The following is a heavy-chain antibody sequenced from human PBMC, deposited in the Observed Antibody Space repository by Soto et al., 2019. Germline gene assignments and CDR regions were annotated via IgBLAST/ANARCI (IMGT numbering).Heavy chain of an antibody. J-gene: IGHJ4*02. Sequence: SETLSLTCTVSGGSISSGGYYWSWIRQHPGKGLEWIGYIYYSGSTYYNPSLKSRVTISVDTSKNQFSLKLSSVTAADTAVYYCARGHDYGDYYFDYWGQGTXVTVSS. CDR1: GGSISSGGYY. D-gene: IGHD4-17*01. CDR3: ARGHDYGDYYFDY. V-gene: IGHV4-31*03. CDR2: IYYSGST.